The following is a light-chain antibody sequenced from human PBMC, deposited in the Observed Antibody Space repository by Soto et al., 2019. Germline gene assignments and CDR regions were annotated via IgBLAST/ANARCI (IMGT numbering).Light chain of an antibody. V-gene: IGLV2-14*01. CDR3: SSDTSSSTVV. CDR1: SSDVGGYNS. CDR2: DVS. Sequence: QSALTQPASVSGSPGQSITISCTGTSSDVGGYNSVSWYQQHPGKAPKLMIYDVSNRPSGVSNRFSGSKSVNTSSLTISGLQDEDEDDYYCSSDTSSSTVVFGGGTKLTVL. J-gene: IGLJ2*01.